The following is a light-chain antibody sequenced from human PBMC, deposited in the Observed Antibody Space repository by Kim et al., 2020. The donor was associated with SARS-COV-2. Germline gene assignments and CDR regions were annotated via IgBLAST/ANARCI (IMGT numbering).Light chain of an antibody. J-gene: IGLJ1*01. CDR1: SLRSYY. CDR2: GKN. V-gene: IGLV3-19*01. Sequence: SSELTQDPAVSVALGQTVRITCQGDSLRSYYASWYQQKPGQAPVLVTYGKNNRPSGFPARFSGSSSGNTAPLTITGAPAEDEADYYCNSRVSSGNHLLFG. CDR3: NSRVSSGNHLL.